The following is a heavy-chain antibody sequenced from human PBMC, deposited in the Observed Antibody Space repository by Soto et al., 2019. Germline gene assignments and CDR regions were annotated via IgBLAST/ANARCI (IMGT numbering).Heavy chain of an antibody. D-gene: IGHD3-10*01. Sequence: PSETLSLTCTVSGGSISSGAYSWSWIRQPPGKALEWIGYIYHSGSTYYNPSLNSRVTISIDRSMNQFSLRLKSVTAADTAVYYCARVTMARGRNSYCFDYWGLGTLVTVSS. CDR2: IYHSGST. CDR1: GGSISSGAYS. V-gene: IGHV4-30-2*01. CDR3: ARVTMARGRNSYCFDY. J-gene: IGHJ4*02.